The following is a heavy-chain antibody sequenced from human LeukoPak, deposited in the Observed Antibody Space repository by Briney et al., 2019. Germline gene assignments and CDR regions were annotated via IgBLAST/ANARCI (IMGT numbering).Heavy chain of an antibody. J-gene: IGHJ4*02. CDR2: IRYDGSNK. D-gene: IGHD2-2*01. V-gene: IGHV3-30*02. CDR1: GFTFSSYG. Sequence: SGGSLRLSCAASGFTFSSYGMHWVRQAPGKGLEWVAFIRYDGSNKYYADSVKGRFTISRDNSKNTLYLQMNSLRAEDTAVYYCAKKVDCSSISCPYYFDYWGQGTLVTVSS. CDR3: AKKVDCSSISCPYYFDY.